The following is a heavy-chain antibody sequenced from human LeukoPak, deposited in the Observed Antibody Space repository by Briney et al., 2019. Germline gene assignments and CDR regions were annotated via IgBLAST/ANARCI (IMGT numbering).Heavy chain of an antibody. CDR3: ARDEGILTAYYFH. V-gene: IGHV3-7*03. J-gene: IGHJ4*02. CDR1: GFTFSTYW. D-gene: IGHD3-9*01. CDR2: INQGGSEK. Sequence: GGSLRLSCAASGFTFSTYWMTWVRQAPGKGLEWVANINQGGSEKYYVDSVKGRFTVSRDNGKNSLYLQMNSLRAEDTAVYYCARDEGILTAYYFHWGQGTLVTVSS.